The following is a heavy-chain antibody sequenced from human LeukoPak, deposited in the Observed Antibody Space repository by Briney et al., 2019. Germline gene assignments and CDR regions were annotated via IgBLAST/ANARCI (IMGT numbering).Heavy chain of an antibody. V-gene: IGHV3-74*03. D-gene: IGHD2-15*01. CDR1: GFTLSSYW. Sequence: GGSLTLSCAGSGFTLSSYWMHWVRQPPGKGLVWVSRINTDESSVTYADSVKVRFTISRDNAKNSLYLQMNSLRAEDTAVYYCARARCSGGSCSQGRYYYGMDVWGQGTTVTVSS. J-gene: IGHJ6*02. CDR3: ARARCSGGSCSQGRYYYGMDV. CDR2: INTDESSV.